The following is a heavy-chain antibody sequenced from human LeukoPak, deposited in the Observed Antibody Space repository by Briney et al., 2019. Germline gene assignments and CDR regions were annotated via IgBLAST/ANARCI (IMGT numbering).Heavy chain of an antibody. D-gene: IGHD2/OR15-2a*01. CDR2: ISGSGGST. Sequence: GGSLRLSCAASGFTFSSYAMSWVRQAPGKGLEWVSAISGSGGSTYHADSVKGRFTISRDNSKNTLYLQMNSLRAEDTAVYYCAKDNKANSYYFDYWGQGTLVTVSS. CDR3: AKDNKANSYYFDY. CDR1: GFTFSSYA. J-gene: IGHJ4*02. V-gene: IGHV3-23*01.